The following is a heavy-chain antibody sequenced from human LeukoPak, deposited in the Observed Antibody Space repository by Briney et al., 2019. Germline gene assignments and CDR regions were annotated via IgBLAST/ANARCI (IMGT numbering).Heavy chain of an antibody. J-gene: IGHJ6*03. CDR1: GGSISNYY. D-gene: IGHD3-10*01. CDR2: IYTSGST. V-gene: IGHV4-4*07. Sequence: SETLSLTCTASGGSISNYYWRWIWQPAGKGLEGIGRIYTSGSTNYNPSLKSRVTMSVDTSKTQFSLKLGSVTAADTAVYYCARAPILWFGEFDNYYYYYYMDVWGKGTTVTVSS. CDR3: ARAPILWFGEFDNYYYYYYMDV.